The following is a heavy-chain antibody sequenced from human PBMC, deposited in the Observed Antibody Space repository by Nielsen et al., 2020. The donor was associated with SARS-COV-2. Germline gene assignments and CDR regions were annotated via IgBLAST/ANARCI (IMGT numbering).Heavy chain of an antibody. J-gene: IGHJ5*02. CDR2: IYHTGTT. CDR3: AARLGSGDYVSWFDP. D-gene: IGHD4-17*01. CDR1: GDSISSGDYY. Sequence: SETLSLTCTVSGDSISSGDYYWSWIRQPPGKGLEWIGYIYHTGTTYYNPSLRSRITMSVDTSKNHFSLRLSSMTAADTAVYYCAARLGSGDYVSWFDPWGQGTLVTVSS. V-gene: IGHV4-30-4*01.